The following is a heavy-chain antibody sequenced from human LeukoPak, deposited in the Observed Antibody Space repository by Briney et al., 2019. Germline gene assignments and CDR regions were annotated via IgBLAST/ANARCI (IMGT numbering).Heavy chain of an antibody. V-gene: IGHV4-31*03. CDR1: GGSISSGGYY. J-gene: IGHJ4*02. D-gene: IGHD3-22*01. CDR3: ARGTGHYYDSSGYRH. CDR2: IYYSGST. Sequence: SETLSLTCTVSGGSISSGGYYWSWIRQHPGKGLEWIGYIYYSGSTYYNPSLKSRVTISIDTSKNQFSLKLSSVTAADTAVYYCARGTGHYYDSSGYRHWGQGTLVTVSS.